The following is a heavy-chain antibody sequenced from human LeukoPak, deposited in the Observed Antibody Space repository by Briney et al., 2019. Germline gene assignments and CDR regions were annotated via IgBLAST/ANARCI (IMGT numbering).Heavy chain of an antibody. J-gene: IGHJ3*02. CDR2: INPSGGST. CDR3: AKKGNAFDM. CDR1: GGTFSSYA. V-gene: IGHV1-46*01. Sequence: ASVKVSCKASGGTFSSYAISWVRQAPGQGLEWMGIINPSGGSTSYAQKFQGRVTMTRDMSTSTVYMELSSLRSEDTAVYYCAKKGNAFDMWGQGTMVTVSS.